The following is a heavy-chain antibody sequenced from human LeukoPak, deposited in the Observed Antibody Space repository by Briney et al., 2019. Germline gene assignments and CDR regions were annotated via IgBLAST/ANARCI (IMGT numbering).Heavy chain of an antibody. D-gene: IGHD1-26*01. CDR1: GFTFSSYS. CDR2: ISSSSSYI. CDR3: ARYSGSYYNRDYYYYMDV. Sequence: GGSLRLSCAASGFTFSSYSMNWVRQAPGKGLEWVSSISSSSSYIYYADSVKGRFTISRDNAKNSLYLQMNSLRAEDTAVYYCARYSGSYYNRDYYYYMDVWGKGTTVTVSS. V-gene: IGHV3-21*01. J-gene: IGHJ6*03.